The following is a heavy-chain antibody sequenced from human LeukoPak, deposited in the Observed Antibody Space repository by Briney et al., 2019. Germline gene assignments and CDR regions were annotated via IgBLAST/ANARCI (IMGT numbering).Heavy chain of an antibody. CDR1: GGSFSGYY. Sequence: SETLSLNCAVYGGSFSGYYWSWIRQPPGRGLEWIGEINHSGSTSYNPSLKSRVSISVDTSRNQFSLKLSSVTAADTAVYYCAEADSSQIPDYWGQGTLVTVSS. CDR3: AEADSSQIPDY. CDR2: INHSGST. V-gene: IGHV4-34*01. D-gene: IGHD2-15*01. J-gene: IGHJ4*02.